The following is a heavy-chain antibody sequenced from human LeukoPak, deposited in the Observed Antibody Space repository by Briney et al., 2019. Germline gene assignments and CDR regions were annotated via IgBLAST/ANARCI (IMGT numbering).Heavy chain of an antibody. D-gene: IGHD2-8*02. V-gene: IGHV3-30-3*01. CDR2: ISYDGSLK. CDR1: GSTFSTYA. CDR3: ARDRYDYTGNLDY. Sequence: PGGSLRLSCTASGSTFSTYAMHWVRQAPGKGLEWVAVISYDGSLKYYADSVKGRFTISRDNSKNTLYLQMNSLRTEDTAVFYCARDRYDYTGNLDYWGQGTLVTVSS. J-gene: IGHJ4*02.